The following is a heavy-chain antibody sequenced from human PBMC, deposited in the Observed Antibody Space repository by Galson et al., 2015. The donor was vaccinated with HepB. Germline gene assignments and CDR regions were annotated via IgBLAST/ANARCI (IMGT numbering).Heavy chain of an antibody. CDR3: ARVPRYCSSASCPYYNHYYMDV. CDR2: ISPYNGNT. Sequence: SVKVSCKASGYIFNTYGITWVRQAPGQGLEWMGWISPYNGNTNYAQKVQGRVTMTTDTATSTAYMDLRSLRSDDTAVYYCARVPRYCSSASCPYYNHYYMDVWGIGTTVTVSS. J-gene: IGHJ6*03. D-gene: IGHD2-2*01. V-gene: IGHV1-18*01. CDR1: GYIFNTYG.